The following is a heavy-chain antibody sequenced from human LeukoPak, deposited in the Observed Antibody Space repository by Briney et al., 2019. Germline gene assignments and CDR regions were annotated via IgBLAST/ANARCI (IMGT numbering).Heavy chain of an antibody. D-gene: IGHD3-3*01. CDR3: ARIYYDFWSGYYKLGAFDI. CDR1: GGSISTYY. CDR2: FFYSGGT. J-gene: IGHJ3*02. V-gene: IGHV4-59*01. Sequence: SETLSLTCTVSGGSISTYYWSWIRQPPGRGLEWVGYFFYSGGTNYNPSLKSRVTISADTSRNQFSLKLSSVTAADTAVYYCARIYYDFWSGYYKLGAFDIWGQGTMVTVSS.